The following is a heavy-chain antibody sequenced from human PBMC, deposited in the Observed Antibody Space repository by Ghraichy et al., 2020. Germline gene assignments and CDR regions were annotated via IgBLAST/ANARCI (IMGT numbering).Heavy chain of an antibody. CDR1: GYTFTGYY. CDR3: ARGWVGYCSSTSCSSAEYFQH. J-gene: IGHJ1*01. CDR2: INPNSGGT. V-gene: IGHV1-2*02. Sequence: ASVKVSCKASGYTFTGYYMHWVRQAPGQGLEWMGWINPNSGGTNYAQKFQGRVTMTRDTSISTAYMELSRLRSDDTAVYYCARGWVGYCSSTSCSSAEYFQHWGQGTLVTVSS. D-gene: IGHD2-2*01.